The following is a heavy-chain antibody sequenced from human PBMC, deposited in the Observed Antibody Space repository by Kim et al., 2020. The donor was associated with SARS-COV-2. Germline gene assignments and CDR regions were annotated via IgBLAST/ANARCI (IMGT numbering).Heavy chain of an antibody. D-gene: IGHD5-12*01. V-gene: IGHV5-51*01. CDR1: GYSFTSYW. Sequence: GESLKISCKGSGYSFTSYWIGWVRQMPGKGLEWMGIIYPGDSDTRYSPSFQGQVTISADKSISTAYLQWSSLKASDTAMYYCARGSRGYDHRNWFDPWGQGTLVTVSS. CDR2: IYPGDSDT. CDR3: ARGSRGYDHRNWFDP. J-gene: IGHJ5*02.